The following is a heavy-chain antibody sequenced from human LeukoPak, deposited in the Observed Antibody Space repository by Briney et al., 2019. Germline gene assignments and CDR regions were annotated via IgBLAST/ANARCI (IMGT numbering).Heavy chain of an antibody. J-gene: IGHJ4*02. V-gene: IGHV1-18*01. CDR2: ISAYNGNT. CDR3: ARAGGTIAVAGNFDY. D-gene: IGHD6-19*01. Sequence: ASVTVSFKSSVYTFTIYGISWVRQAPGQGLEWMGWISAYNGNTNYAQKLQGRVTMTTDTSTSTAYMELRSLRSDDTAVYYCARAGGTIAVAGNFDYWGQGTLVTVSS. CDR1: VYTFTIYG.